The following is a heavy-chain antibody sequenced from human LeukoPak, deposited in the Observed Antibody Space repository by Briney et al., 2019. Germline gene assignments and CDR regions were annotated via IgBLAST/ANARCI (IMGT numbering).Heavy chain of an antibody. D-gene: IGHD2-15*01. V-gene: IGHV6-1*01. CDR2: TYYRSKWYN. Sequence: SQTLSLTCAISGDSVSSNSAAWNWIRQSPSRGLEWLGRTYYRSKWYNDYAVSVKSRITINPDTSKNQFSLQLNSVTPEDTAVYYCARVMGYCSGGSCYGRSYFDYWGQGTLVTVSS. CDR1: GDSVSSNSAA. CDR3: ARVMGYCSGGSCYGRSYFDY. J-gene: IGHJ4*02.